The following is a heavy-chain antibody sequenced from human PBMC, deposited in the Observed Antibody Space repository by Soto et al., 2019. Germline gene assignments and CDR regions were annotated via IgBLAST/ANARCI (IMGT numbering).Heavy chain of an antibody. J-gene: IGHJ6*03. CDR2: INHSGST. D-gene: IGHD2-15*01. V-gene: IGHV4-34*01. CDR1: GGSFSGYY. CDR3: ARGGGYCSGGSCYSYYYYYYMDV. Sequence: QVQLQQWGAGLLRPSETLSLTCAVYGGSFSGYYWSWIRQPPGKGLEWIGEINHSGSTNYNPSLKSLVTISVDTSKNHFSLKLSSVTAADTAVYYCARGGGYCSGGSCYSYYYYYYMDVWGKGTTVTVSS.